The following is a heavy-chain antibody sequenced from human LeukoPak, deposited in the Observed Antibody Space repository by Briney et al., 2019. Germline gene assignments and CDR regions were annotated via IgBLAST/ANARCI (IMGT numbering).Heavy chain of an antibody. D-gene: IGHD4-23*01. CDR3: ARVGGRGGKGPYYFDY. J-gene: IGHJ4*02. CDR1: GYSISSGYY. Sequence: SETLSLTCTVSGYSISSGYYWGWIRQPPGKGLEWIGSIYHSGSTYYNPSLKSRVTISVDTSKNQFSLKLSSVTAADTAVYYCARVGGRGGKGPYYFDYWGQGTLVTVSS. V-gene: IGHV4-38-2*02. CDR2: IYHSGST.